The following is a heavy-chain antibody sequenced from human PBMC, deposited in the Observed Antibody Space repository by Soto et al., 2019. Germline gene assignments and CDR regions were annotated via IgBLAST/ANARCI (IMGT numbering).Heavy chain of an antibody. D-gene: IGHD6-19*01. Sequence: QVQLVESGGGVVQPGRSLRLSCAASGFTLSSYVMHWVRQAPGKGLEWVARISYAGNENYYADSVKGRFTISRDNSKKPLDLQMTSLRADDTAVYYCARDRQQWLEPAGGALPFWGQGTMVIVSS. CDR1: GFTLSSYV. V-gene: IGHV3-30-3*01. J-gene: IGHJ3*01. CDR2: ISYAGNEN. CDR3: ARDRQQWLEPAGGALPF.